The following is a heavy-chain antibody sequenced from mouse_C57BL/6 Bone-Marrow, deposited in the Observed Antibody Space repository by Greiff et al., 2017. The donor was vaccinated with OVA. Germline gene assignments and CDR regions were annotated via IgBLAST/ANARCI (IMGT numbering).Heavy chain of an antibody. Sequence: QVQLQQPGAELVKPGASVKMSCKASGYTFTSYWITWVKQRPGQGLEWIGDIYPGSGSTNYNEKFKSKATLTVATSSCTAYMQLSSLTSEDAAVYYCGGGPRYFDVWGTGTTVTVSS. V-gene: IGHV1-55*01. CDR3: GGGPRYFDV. CDR1: GYTFTSYW. J-gene: IGHJ1*03. CDR2: IYPGSGST.